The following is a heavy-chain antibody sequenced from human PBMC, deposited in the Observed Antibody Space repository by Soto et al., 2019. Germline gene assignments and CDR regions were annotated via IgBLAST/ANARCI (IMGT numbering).Heavy chain of an antibody. V-gene: IGHV3-9*01. J-gene: IGHJ4*02. Sequence: GGSLRLSCAASGFTFDDYAMHWVRQAPGKGLEWVSGISWNSGSIGYADSVKGRFTISRDNTKNSLYLQMNSLRAEDTALYYCAKDNSPPEGYYDSSGYLAYWGQGTLVTVS. CDR2: ISWNSGSI. D-gene: IGHD3-22*01. CDR1: GFTFDDYA. CDR3: AKDNSPPEGYYDSSGYLAY.